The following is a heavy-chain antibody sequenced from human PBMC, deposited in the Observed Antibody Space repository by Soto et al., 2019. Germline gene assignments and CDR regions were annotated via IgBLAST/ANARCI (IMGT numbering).Heavy chain of an antibody. D-gene: IGHD2-15*01. J-gene: IGHJ5*02. CDR2: VFPTGNT. CDR1: SDSISSSNW. Sequence: LSLTCAVSSDSISSSNWWSWVRQPPGKGLEWIGEVFPTGNTNYNSSLMSRVTISVDKSKNHFSLNLSSVTAADTAIYYCARRPTAELPSNWFDPWGQGILVTVSS. V-gene: IGHV4-4*02. CDR3: ARRPTAELPSNWFDP.